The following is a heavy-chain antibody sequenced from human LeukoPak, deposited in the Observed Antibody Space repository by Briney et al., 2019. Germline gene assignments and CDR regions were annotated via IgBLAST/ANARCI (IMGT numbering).Heavy chain of an antibody. CDR3: ATPGIAVADY. V-gene: IGHV3-21*04. CDR1: GYTFTSYY. CDR2: ISSTSNYI. J-gene: IGHJ4*02. Sequence: SCKASGYTFTSYYMHWVRQAPGKGLEWVSSISSTSNYIYYADSVKGRFTISRDNTKNSLYLQMNSLRAEDTAVYYCATPGIAVADYWGQGTLVTVSS. D-gene: IGHD6-19*01.